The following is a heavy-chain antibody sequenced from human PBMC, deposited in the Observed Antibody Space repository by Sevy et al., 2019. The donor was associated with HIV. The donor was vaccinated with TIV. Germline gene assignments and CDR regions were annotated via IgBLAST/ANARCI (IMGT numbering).Heavy chain of an antibody. CDR2: IYYSGST. CDR1: GGSISSYY. CDR3: ARAYSSSSYFQH. J-gene: IGHJ1*01. Sequence: SETLSLTCTVSGGSISSYYWSWIRHPPGKGLEWIGYIYYSGSTNYNPSLKSRVTISVDTSKNQFSLKLTSVTAADTAVYYCARAYSSSSYFQHWGQGTLVTVSS. V-gene: IGHV4-59*01. D-gene: IGHD6-6*01.